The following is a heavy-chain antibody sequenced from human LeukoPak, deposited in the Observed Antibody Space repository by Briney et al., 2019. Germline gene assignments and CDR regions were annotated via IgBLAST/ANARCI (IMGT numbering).Heavy chain of an antibody. D-gene: IGHD4-11*01. J-gene: IGHJ4*02. Sequence: SETLSLTCAVSGYSISSGYYWGWIRQPPGKGLEWIGSIYHSGSTYYNPSLKSRVTISVDTSKNQFSLKLSSVTAADRAVYYCARRYSNYFFDYWGQGTLVTVSS. CDR2: IYHSGST. CDR3: ARRYSNYFFDY. CDR1: GYSISSGYY. V-gene: IGHV4-38-2*01.